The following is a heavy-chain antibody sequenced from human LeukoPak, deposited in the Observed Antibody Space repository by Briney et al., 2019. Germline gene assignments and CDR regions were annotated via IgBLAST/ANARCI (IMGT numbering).Heavy chain of an antibody. Sequence: ASVKVSCKASGYTFTGYFIHWVRQAPGQGLEWMGRIDPYSGGTNYAQKFQGRVAMTGDTSISTAYMELSRLRSDDTAVYYCARSYNDYHNKYYYYYMDVWGIGTTVTVSS. CDR3: ARSYNDYHNKYYYYYMDV. CDR1: GYTFTGYF. V-gene: IGHV1-2*06. D-gene: IGHD4/OR15-4a*01. CDR2: IDPYSGGT. J-gene: IGHJ6*03.